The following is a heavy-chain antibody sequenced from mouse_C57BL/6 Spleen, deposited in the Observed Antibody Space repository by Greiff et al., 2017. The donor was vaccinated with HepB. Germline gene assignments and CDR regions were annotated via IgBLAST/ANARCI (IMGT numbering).Heavy chain of an antibody. Sequence: VKLVESGAELVRPGASVKLSCKASGYTFTDYYINWVKQRPGQGLEWIARIYPGSGNTYYNEKFKGKATLTAEKSSSTAYMQLSSLTSEDSAVYFCASHYGNYGAWFAYWGQGTLVTVSA. CDR1: GYTFTDYY. V-gene: IGHV1-76*01. J-gene: IGHJ3*01. D-gene: IGHD2-1*01. CDR2: IYPGSGNT. CDR3: ASHYGNYGAWFAY.